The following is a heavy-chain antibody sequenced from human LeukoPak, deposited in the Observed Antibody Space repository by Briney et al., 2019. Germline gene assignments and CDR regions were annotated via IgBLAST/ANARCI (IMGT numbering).Heavy chain of an antibody. Sequence: SETLSLTCTVSGGSISSYYWGWIRQPPGKGLEWIGSIYYSGSTYYNPSLKSRVTISVDTSKNQFSLKLSSVTAADTAVYYCARQTRSRTGTTNYYYGMDVWGQGTTVTVSS. CDR2: IYYSGST. J-gene: IGHJ6*02. D-gene: IGHD1-1*01. CDR1: GGSISSYY. V-gene: IGHV4-39*01. CDR3: ARQTRSRTGTTNYYYGMDV.